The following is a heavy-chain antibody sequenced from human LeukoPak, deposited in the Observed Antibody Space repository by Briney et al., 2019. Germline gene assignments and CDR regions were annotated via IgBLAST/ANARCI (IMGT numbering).Heavy chain of an antibody. J-gene: IGHJ4*02. CDR3: ASQLVFRSPFDY. CDR1: GFSFRTTT. Sequence: GGSLRLSCAASGFSFRTTTMLWVRQAPGKGLEWVGLISYDERSNYYADSVKGRCTISRDNSNNMVYLQMSSLRPEDTAVYYCASQLVFRSPFDYWGQGTLVTVSS. CDR2: ISYDERSN. V-gene: IGHV3-30*04.